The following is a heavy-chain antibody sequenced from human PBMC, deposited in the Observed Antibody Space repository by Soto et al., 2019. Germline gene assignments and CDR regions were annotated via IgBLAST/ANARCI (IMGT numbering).Heavy chain of an antibody. Sequence: QLQLQESGPGLVKPSETLSLTCAVSGASISSSSYYWGWIRQPPGKGLEWIGSIYYSGPTYYNPSLKSRVPQSVDTSRNQFSLRLNSVTAADTTVYYCARHYGRGSGSYDSPFDYWGQGTLVTVSS. J-gene: IGHJ4*02. CDR3: ARHYGRGSGSYDSPFDY. V-gene: IGHV4-39*01. CDR1: GASISSSSYY. CDR2: IYYSGPT. D-gene: IGHD3-10*01.